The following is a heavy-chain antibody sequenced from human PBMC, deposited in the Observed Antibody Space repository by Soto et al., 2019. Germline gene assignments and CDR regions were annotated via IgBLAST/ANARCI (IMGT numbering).Heavy chain of an antibody. CDR1: GGPISSSSYY. D-gene: IGHD6-19*01. J-gene: IGHJ4*02. CDR3: AREDRAGGLVLDY. Sequence: PSETLSLTCTVSGGPISSSSYYWGWIRQPPGKGLEWIGSIYYSGSTYYNPSLKSRVTISVDTSKNQFSLKLSSVTAADTAVYYCAREDRAGGLVLDYWGQGTLVTVSS. CDR2: IYYSGST. V-gene: IGHV4-39*02.